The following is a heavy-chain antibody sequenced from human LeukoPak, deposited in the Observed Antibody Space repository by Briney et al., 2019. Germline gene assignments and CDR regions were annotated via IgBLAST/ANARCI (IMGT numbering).Heavy chain of an antibody. CDR3: AKDQGTESSYYYGMDV. CDR2: ISYDGSNK. J-gene: IGHJ6*04. CDR1: GFTFSSYG. V-gene: IGHV3-30*18. D-gene: IGHD1-14*01. Sequence: GESLKISCAASGFTFSSYGMHWVRQAPGKGLEWVAVISYDGSNKYYADSVKGRFTISRDNSKNTLYLQMNSLRAEDTAVYYCAKDQGTESSYYYGMDVWGKGTTVTVSS.